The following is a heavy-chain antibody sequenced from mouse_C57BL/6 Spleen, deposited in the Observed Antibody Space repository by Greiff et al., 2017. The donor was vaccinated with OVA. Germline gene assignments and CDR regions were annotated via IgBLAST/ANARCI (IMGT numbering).Heavy chain of an antibody. CDR1: GYAFSSSW. J-gene: IGHJ2*01. D-gene: IGHD2-5*01. CDR2: IYPGDGDT. V-gene: IGHV1-82*01. Sequence: VQLQQSGPELVKPGASVKISCKASGYAFSSSWMHWVKQRPGKGLEWIGRIYPGDGDTNYNGKFKGKATLTADKSSSTAYMQLSSLTSEDSAVYFCASLYYSNFFDYWGQGTTLTVSS. CDR3: ASLYYSNFFDY.